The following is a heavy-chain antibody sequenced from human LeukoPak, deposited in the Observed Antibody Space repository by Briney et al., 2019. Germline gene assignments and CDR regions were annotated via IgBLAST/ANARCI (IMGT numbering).Heavy chain of an antibody. V-gene: IGHV3-48*01. CDR2: ISSTSSTI. D-gene: IGHD2-2*01. J-gene: IGHJ4*02. CDR1: GFTFSGYS. CDR3: ARDTRYAYAD. Sequence: GGSLRLSCAASGFTFSGYSMNWVRQAPGEGLEWVSYISSTSSTIEYADSVKGRFTISRDNAKNSLYLQMNSLRAEDTAVYYCARDTRYAYADWGQGTLVTVSS.